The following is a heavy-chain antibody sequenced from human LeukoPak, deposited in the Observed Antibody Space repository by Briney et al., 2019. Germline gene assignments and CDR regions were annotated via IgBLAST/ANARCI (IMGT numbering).Heavy chain of an antibody. CDR1: GGSISSSSYY. CDR3: ARVGRQYYYGPGSYSNWFDP. J-gene: IGHJ5*02. CDR2: IYYSGST. V-gene: IGHV4-39*01. D-gene: IGHD3-10*01. Sequence: SETLSLTCTVSGGSISSSSYYWGWIRQPPGKGLEWIGSIYYSGSTYYNPSLKSRVTISVDTSRNQFSLKLSSVTAADPAVYYCARVGRQYYYGPGSYSNWFDPWGQGTLVTVSS.